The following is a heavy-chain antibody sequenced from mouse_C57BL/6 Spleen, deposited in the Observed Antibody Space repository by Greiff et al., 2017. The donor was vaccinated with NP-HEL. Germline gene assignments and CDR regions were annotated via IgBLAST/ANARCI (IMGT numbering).Heavy chain of an antibody. V-gene: IGHV1-19*01. CDR1: GYTFTDYY. D-gene: IGHD1-1*01. J-gene: IGHJ2*01. Sequence: VQLQQSGPVLVKPGASVKMSCKASGYTFTDYYMNWVKQSHGKSLEWIGVINPYNGGTSYNQKFKGKATLTVDKSSSTAYMELNSLTSEDSAVYYCARSPVVAKVYFDYWGQGTTLTVSS. CDR2: INPYNGGT. CDR3: ARSPVVAKVYFDY.